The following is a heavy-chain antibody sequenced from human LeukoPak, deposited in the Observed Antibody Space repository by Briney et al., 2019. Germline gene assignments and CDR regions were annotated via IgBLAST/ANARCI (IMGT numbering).Heavy chain of an antibody. D-gene: IGHD1-26*01. CDR2: ISGSGSNT. Sequence: PGGSLRLSCAASGFSFRSYAMSWVRQAPGKGLEWVSVISGSGSNTYYADSVKGRFSIARDNSKNTLYLQMNSLRAEDTAVYYCAKRGGVGDTFRAFDIWGQGTMVTVSS. CDR3: AKRGGVGDTFRAFDI. V-gene: IGHV3-23*01. J-gene: IGHJ3*02. CDR1: GFSFRSYA.